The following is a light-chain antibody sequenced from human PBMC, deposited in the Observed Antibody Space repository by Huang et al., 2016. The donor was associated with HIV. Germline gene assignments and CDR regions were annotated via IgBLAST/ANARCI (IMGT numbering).Light chain of an antibody. CDR2: ASS. V-gene: IGKV1-39*01. CDR1: QSISRY. Sequence: DIQMTQSPSSLSASVGDGVTITCRASQSISRYLNWYQHKPGKAPELLMYASSSLQSGVPSRFSGSGSGTDFSLTISGLQPEDYATYYCQQGYSTPTFGQGTKVEMK. CDR3: QQGYSTPT. J-gene: IGKJ1*01.